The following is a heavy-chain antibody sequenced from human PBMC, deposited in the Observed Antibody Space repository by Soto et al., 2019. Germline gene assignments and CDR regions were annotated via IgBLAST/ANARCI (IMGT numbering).Heavy chain of an antibody. CDR3: ARDIYSYGSVGTPDI. J-gene: IGHJ3*02. CDR1: GFTFDDYA. V-gene: IGHV3-30-3*01. Sequence: PGGSLRLSCPASGFTFDDYAMHWVRQAPGKGLEWVAAISNDGNRQLYADSVKDRFTISRDNSRNTLDLQMNNLRTEDTGVYFCARDIYSYGSVGTPDIWGQGTMVTVS. CDR2: ISNDGNRQ. D-gene: IGHD5-18*01.